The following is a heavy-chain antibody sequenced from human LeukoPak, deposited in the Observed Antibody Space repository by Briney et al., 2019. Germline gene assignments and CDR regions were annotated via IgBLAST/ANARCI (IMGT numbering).Heavy chain of an antibody. CDR1: GFTFGSYW. D-gene: IGHD4-11*01. J-gene: IGHJ3*02. Sequence: PGGSLRLSCAASGFTFGSYWMSWVRQAPGKGLEWVANIKQDGSEKYYVDSVKGRFTISRDNAKNSLYLQMNSLRAEDTAVYYCARDPYRMLATVTTGVAFDIWGQGTMVTVSS. CDR3: ARDPYRMLATVTTGVAFDI. CDR2: IKQDGSEK. V-gene: IGHV3-7*01.